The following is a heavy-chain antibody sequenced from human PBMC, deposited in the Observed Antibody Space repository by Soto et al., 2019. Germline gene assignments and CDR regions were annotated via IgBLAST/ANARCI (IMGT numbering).Heavy chain of an antibody. J-gene: IGHJ4*02. D-gene: IGHD3-22*01. CDR1: GGSITSGGYY. CDR3: ARDNGHYFESSGFFFDF. Sequence: QLQLQESGPGLVKPSQTLSLTCAVSGGSITSGGYYWSWIRQHPGKGLEWIGYIYFSGSAYYNPSLKLRVAISVDTSKNQFSLELSSVTAADTAVYYCARDNGHYFESSGFFFDFWGQGTLVTVSS. V-gene: IGHV4-31*11. CDR2: IYFSGSA.